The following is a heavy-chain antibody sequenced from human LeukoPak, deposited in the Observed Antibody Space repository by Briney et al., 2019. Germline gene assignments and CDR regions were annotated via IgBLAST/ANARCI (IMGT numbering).Heavy chain of an antibody. CDR2: ISAYNGNT. CDR3: ARHGLEDDILTGYLGH. J-gene: IGHJ4*02. D-gene: IGHD3-9*01. Sequence: ASVKVSCKASGFIFSNFGFIWVRQAPGQGLEWMGWISAYNGNTNYAQKLQGRVTMTTDTSTSTAYMELRSLRSDDTAVYYCARHGLEDDILTGYLGHWGQGTLVTVSS. CDR1: GFIFSNFG. V-gene: IGHV1-18*04.